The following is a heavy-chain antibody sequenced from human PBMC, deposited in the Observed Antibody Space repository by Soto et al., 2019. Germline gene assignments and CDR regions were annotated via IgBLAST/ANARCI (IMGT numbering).Heavy chain of an antibody. CDR1: GYTFTSYA. CDR3: ARCSIAAAVGCGY. CDR2: INAGNGNT. V-gene: IGHV1-3*01. Sequence: ASVKVSCKASGYTFTSYAMHWVRQAPGQRLEWMGWINAGNGNTKYSQKFQGRVTITRDTSASTAYMELSSLRSEDTAMYYCARCSIAAAVGCGYWGQGTLVTVSS. D-gene: IGHD6-13*01. J-gene: IGHJ4*02.